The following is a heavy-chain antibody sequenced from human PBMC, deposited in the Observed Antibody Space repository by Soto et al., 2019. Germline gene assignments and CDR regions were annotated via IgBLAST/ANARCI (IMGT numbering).Heavy chain of an antibody. Sequence: LRLSCAASGFTFSSYAMHWVRQAPGKGLEWVAVISYDGSNKYYADSVKGRFTISRDNSKNTLYLQMNSLRAEDTAVYYCARGSELRYFDWLSPYYFDYWGQGTLVTVSS. CDR3: ARGSELRYFDWLSPYYFDY. V-gene: IGHV3-30-3*01. CDR2: ISYDGSNK. D-gene: IGHD3-9*01. CDR1: GFTFSSYA. J-gene: IGHJ4*02.